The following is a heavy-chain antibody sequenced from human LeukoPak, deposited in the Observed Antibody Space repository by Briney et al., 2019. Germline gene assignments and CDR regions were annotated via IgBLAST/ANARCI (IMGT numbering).Heavy chain of an antibody. J-gene: IGHJ5*02. CDR2: INPNSGGT. D-gene: IGHD3-16*01. Sequence: ASVKVSCKASGYTFTGYYMHWVRQAPGQGLEWTGWINPNSGGTNYAQKFQGWVTMTRDTSISTAYMELSRLRSDDTAVYYCARASYYDYVWGSFVWFDPWGQGTLVTVSS. V-gene: IGHV1-2*04. CDR3: ARASYYDYVWGSFVWFDP. CDR1: GYTFTGYY.